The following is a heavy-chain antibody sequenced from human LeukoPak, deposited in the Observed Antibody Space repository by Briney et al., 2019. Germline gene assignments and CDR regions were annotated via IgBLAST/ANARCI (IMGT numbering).Heavy chain of an antibody. CDR3: ARDGPYEDY. CDR2: IYYSGST. V-gene: IGHV4-39*07. CDR1: GGSISSSSYY. J-gene: IGHJ4*02. Sequence: SETLSLTCTVSGGSISSSSYYWGWIRQPPGKGLEWIGSIYYSGSTYYNPSLKSRVTISVDTSKNQFSLKLSSVTAADTAVYYCARDGPYEDYWGQGTLVTVSS. D-gene: IGHD3-3*01.